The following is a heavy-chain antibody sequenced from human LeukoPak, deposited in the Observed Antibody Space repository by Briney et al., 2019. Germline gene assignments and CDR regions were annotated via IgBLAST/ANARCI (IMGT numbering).Heavy chain of an antibody. V-gene: IGHV1-46*01. J-gene: IGHJ4*02. CDR2: INPSGGST. CDR1: GYTFTSYY. CDR3: ARNLQWLLTGE. D-gene: IGHD6-19*01. Sequence: ASVKVSCKASGYTFTSYYMQWVRQAPGQGLEWMGIINPSGGSTSYAQKFQGRVTMTRDTSISTAYMELGRLRSDDTAVYYCARNLQWLLTGEWGQGTLVTVSS.